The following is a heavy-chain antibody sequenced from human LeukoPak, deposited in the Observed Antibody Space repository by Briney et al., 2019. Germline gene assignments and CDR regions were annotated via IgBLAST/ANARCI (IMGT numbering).Heavy chain of an antibody. Sequence: SQTLSFTCTVSGGSISSGSYYWSWIRQPAGKGLESIGRIYTSGSTNYNPSLKSRVTISVDTSKNQFSLKLSSVTAADTAVYYCARDRGGYSDYWGQGTLVTVSS. CDR1: GGSISSGSYY. CDR2: IYTSGST. D-gene: IGHD4-23*01. V-gene: IGHV4-61*02. J-gene: IGHJ4*02. CDR3: ARDRGGYSDY.